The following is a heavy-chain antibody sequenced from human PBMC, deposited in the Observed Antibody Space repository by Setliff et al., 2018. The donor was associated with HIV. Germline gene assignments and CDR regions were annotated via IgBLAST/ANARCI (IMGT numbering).Heavy chain of an antibody. V-gene: IGHV4-34*01. J-gene: IGHJ6*04. CDR2: IDHSGII. Sequence: PSETLSLTCAIFGGSFTDYYCWSWVRQSPGKGLEWIGEIDHSGIINYNPSLKSPVTMSVDTSKRQFSLNLTSVTAADTAIYYCARERLSPRGFFFSYIDVWGKGTPVTVSS. CDR1: GGSFTDYY. CDR3: ARERLSPRGFFFSYIDV.